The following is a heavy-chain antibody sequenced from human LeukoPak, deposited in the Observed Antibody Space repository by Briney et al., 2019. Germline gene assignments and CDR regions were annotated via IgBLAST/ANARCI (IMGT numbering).Heavy chain of an antibody. D-gene: IGHD3-22*01. V-gene: IGHV1-58*01. CDR1: GFAFTSSA. CDR2: IVVGSGNT. J-gene: IGHJ3*01. CDR3: AAEAAYYYDSRDAFDV. Sequence: TSVKVSCKASGFAFTSSAVQWVRQARGQRLEWIGWIVVGSGNTNYAQKFQERVTITRDMSTSLVYMELSSLRSEDTAVYYCAAEAAYYYDSRDAFDVWGQGTMVTVSS.